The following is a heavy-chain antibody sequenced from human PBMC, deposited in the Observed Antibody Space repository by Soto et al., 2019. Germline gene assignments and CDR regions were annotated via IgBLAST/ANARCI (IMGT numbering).Heavy chain of an antibody. J-gene: IGHJ4*02. Sequence: QVQLVESGGGVVQPGRSLRLSCPASGFTFSSYAMHWVRQAPGKGQEWVAVISYNGSNKYYADSVKGRFTISRDNSKNTLYLKMNSLRAEDTAGYYCASGGSYGYWGQGTLVPVSS. D-gene: IGHD1-26*01. CDR1: GFTFSSYA. CDR2: ISYNGSNK. V-gene: IGHV3-30-3*01. CDR3: ASGGSYGY.